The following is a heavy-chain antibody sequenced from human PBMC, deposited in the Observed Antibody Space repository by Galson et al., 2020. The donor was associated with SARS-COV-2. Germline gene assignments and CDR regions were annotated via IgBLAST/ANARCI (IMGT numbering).Heavy chain of an antibody. V-gene: IGHV3-7*01. CDR1: GFTFRGYC. J-gene: IGHJ4*02. Sequence: GGSLRLSCTASGFTFRGYCMTWVRQPPGRGLEWVAYINRDGTQEDYADSARGRFTISRDNVESSVYLQMNSLRAEDTAVYYCARILPSGYYDHWGQGTLVTVSS. CDR2: INRDGTQE. CDR3: ARILPSGYYDH. D-gene: IGHD1-1*01.